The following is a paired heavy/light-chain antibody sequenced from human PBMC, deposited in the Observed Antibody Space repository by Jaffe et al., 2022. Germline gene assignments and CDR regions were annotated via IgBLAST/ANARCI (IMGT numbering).Heavy chain of an antibody. J-gene: IGHJ6*03. CDR1: GFTFSSYS. V-gene: IGHV3-21*01. CDR2: ISSSSSYI. CDR3: ARDNPVLRFLEWSPAYYMDV. Sequence: EVQLVESGGGLVKPGGSLRLSCAASGFTFSSYSMNWVRQAPGKGLEWVSSISSSSSYIYYADSVKGRFTISRDNAKNSLYLQMNSLRAEDTAVYYCARDNPVLRFLEWSPAYYMDVWGKGTTVTVSS. D-gene: IGHD3-3*01.
Light chain of an antibody. Sequence: DIVMTQSPLSLPVTPGEPASISCRSSQSLLHSNGYNYLDWYLQKPGQSPQLLIYLGSNRASGVPDRFSGSGSGTDFTLKISRVEAEDVGVYYCMQALQTPPTFGPGTKVDIK. J-gene: IGKJ3*01. V-gene: IGKV2-28*01. CDR1: QSLLHSNGYNY. CDR2: LGS. CDR3: MQALQTPPT.